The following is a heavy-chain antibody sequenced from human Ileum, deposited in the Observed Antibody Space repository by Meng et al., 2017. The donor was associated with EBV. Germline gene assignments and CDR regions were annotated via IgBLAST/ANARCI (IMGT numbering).Heavy chain of an antibody. CDR1: GYIFNNYG. Sequence: QCQLVQSGAEVKKPGASVKVSCKASGYIFNNYGVSWVRQAPGQGPEWMGWISAYNGNTNYAQNFQGRFTMTTDTSTSTAYMEPRSLRSDDTAVYYCARDLPGGTKGTWLDLWGQGTLVTVSS. J-gene: IGHJ5*02. CDR3: ARDLPGGTKGTWLDL. CDR2: ISAYNGNT. D-gene: IGHD1-14*01. V-gene: IGHV1-18*01.